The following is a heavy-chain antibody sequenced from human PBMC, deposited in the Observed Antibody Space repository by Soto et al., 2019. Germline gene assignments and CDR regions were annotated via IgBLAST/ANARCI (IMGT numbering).Heavy chain of an antibody. CDR1: GGSFSGYY. CDR3: ARSWGYSSSWYFDY. CDR2: INHSGST. J-gene: IGHJ4*02. V-gene: IGHV4-34*01. D-gene: IGHD6-13*01. Sequence: SETLSLTCAVYGGSFSGYYWSWIRQPPGKGLEWIGEINHSGSTNYNPSLKSRVTISVDTSKNQFSLKLSCVTAADTAVYYCARSWGYSSSWYFDYWGQGTLVTVSS.